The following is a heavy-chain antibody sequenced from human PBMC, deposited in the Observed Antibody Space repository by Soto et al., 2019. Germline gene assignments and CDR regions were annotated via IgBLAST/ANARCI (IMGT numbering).Heavy chain of an antibody. CDR1: GYSFTSYW. D-gene: IGHD3-22*01. Sequence: GESLKISCKGSGYSFTSYWIGWVRQMPGKGLEWMGIIYPGDSDTRYSPSFQGQVTISADKSISTAYLQWSSLKASDTAMYYCASSYDSSGLYFDYWGQGTLVTVSS. V-gene: IGHV5-51*01. CDR3: ASSYDSSGLYFDY. J-gene: IGHJ4*02. CDR2: IYPGDSDT.